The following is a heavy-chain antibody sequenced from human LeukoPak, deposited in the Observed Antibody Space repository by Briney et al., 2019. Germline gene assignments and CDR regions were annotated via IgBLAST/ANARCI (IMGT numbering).Heavy chain of an antibody. CDR3: ARVLRIAAAGTGYMDV. J-gene: IGHJ6*03. CDR2: INHSAST. Sequence: SETLSLTCAVYGGSFSGYYWSWIRQPPGKGLEWIGEINHSASTNYNPSLKSRVTISVDTSKNQFSLKLSSVTAADTAVYYCARVLRIAAAGTGYMDVWGKGTTVTVSS. CDR1: GGSFSGYY. V-gene: IGHV4-34*01. D-gene: IGHD6-13*01.